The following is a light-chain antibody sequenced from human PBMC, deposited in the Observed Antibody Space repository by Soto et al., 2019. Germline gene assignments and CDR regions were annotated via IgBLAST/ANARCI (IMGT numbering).Light chain of an antibody. V-gene: IGKV3-15*01. Sequence: EMVLTQFPATLSVSPGDMVTLSCRASQSISSNLAWYQQKPGQAPRLLIYGASTRATGIPARFSGSGSGTEFTLTISSLQSEDFAVYYCQQYNNWPRTFGQGTKVEIK. CDR1: QSISSN. CDR2: GAS. J-gene: IGKJ1*01. CDR3: QQYNNWPRT.